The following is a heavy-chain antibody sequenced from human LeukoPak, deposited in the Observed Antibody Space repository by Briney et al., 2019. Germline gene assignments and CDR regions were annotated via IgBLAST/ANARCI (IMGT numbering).Heavy chain of an antibody. Sequence: PSETLSLTCTVSGGSISSSSYYWGWIRQPPGKGLEWIGNIYYSGSTYYNPSLKSRVTISVDTSKNQFSLKLSSVTAADTAVYYCARTGLFYYDAFDIWGQGTMVTVSS. CDR3: ARTGLFYYDAFDI. J-gene: IGHJ3*02. CDR2: IYYSGST. D-gene: IGHD1-26*01. CDR1: GGSISSSSYY. V-gene: IGHV4-39*07.